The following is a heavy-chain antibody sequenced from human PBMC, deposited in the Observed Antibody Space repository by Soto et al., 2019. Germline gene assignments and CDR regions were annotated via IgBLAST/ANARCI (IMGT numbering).Heavy chain of an antibody. CDR2: IYYSGST. D-gene: IGHD3-3*01. CDR3: ARQPDYDFWSGYHYGPYYYMDV. Sequence: SETLSLTCTVSGGSISSSSYYWGWIRQPPGKGLEWIGSIYYSGSTYYNPSLKSRVTISVDTSKNQFSLKLSSVTAADTAVYYCARQPDYDFWSGYHYGPYYYMDVWGKGTTVTVSS. J-gene: IGHJ6*03. CDR1: GGSISSSSYY. V-gene: IGHV4-39*01.